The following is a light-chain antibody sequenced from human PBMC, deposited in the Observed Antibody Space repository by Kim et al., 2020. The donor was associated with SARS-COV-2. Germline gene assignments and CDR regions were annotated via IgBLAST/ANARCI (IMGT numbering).Light chain of an antibody. J-gene: IGKJ3*01. Sequence: DIQLTQSPFSLSASVGDRVSITCQASHDISNYLNWYQHKPEKAPKLLISDAYNLEAGVPSRFGGSGSGRDFTFTISSLQPDDIATYYCQQYDDLPFAFGRGTKVDIK. CDR1: HDISNY. V-gene: IGKV1-33*01. CDR3: QQYDDLPFA. CDR2: DAY.